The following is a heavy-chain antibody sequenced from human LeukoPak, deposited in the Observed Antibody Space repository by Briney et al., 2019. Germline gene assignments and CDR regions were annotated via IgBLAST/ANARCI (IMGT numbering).Heavy chain of an antibody. Sequence: GGSLRLSCAASGFTFSSYAMSWVRQAPGKGLEWVSAISGSGGSTYYADSVKGRFTISRDNSKNTLYLQMNSLRAEDTAVYYCAKLGGYSGYDLLGPCDYWGQGTLVTVSS. CDR1: GFTFSSYA. D-gene: IGHD5-12*01. CDR2: ISGSGGST. J-gene: IGHJ4*02. V-gene: IGHV3-23*01. CDR3: AKLGGYSGYDLLGPCDY.